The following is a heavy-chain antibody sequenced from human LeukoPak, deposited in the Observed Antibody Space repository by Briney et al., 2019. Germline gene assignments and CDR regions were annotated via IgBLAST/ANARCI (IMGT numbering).Heavy chain of an antibody. V-gene: IGHV3-48*02. D-gene: IGHD2-21*01. CDR2: ISSSSRTI. J-gene: IGHJ4*02. CDR3: VTSRAVVIAMFY. CDR1: GFTFSSYN. Sequence: GGSLRLSCAASGFTFSSYNMNWVRQVPGKGLEWVSYISSSSRTIYYADSVKGRFTISRDNAQNSLYLQMNNLRDEDTAVYYCVTSRAVVIAMFYWGQGTLVTVSS.